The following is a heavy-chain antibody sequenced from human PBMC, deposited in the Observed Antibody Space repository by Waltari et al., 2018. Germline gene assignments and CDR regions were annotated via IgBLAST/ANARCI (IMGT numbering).Heavy chain of an antibody. CDR1: GDSMSTSDY. CDR2: VRGDGKT. V-gene: IGHV4-4*02. D-gene: IGHD1-1*01. J-gene: IGHJ4*02. Sequence: QLQLQESGPGLVKPSGTLSLICAVSGDSMSTSDYWSWVRQPPGKGLVWLGQVRGDGKTNFNPSFASRVTMSLDTSTNHFALKLTSATAADTALYYCARDRGRGLYLDTWGQGTLVTVSP. CDR3: ARDRGRGLYLDT.